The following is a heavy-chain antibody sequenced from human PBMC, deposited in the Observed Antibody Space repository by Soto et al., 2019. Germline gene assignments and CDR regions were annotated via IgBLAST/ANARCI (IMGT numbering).Heavy chain of an antibody. CDR2: ISGSGGST. D-gene: IGHD6-19*01. Sequence: GGSLRLSCAASGFTFSSYAMSWVRQAPGKGLEWVSAISGSGGSTYYADSVKGRFTISRDNSKNTLYLQMNSLRAEDTAVYYCAKMDPPIAVAAPRFDYWGQGTLVTVSS. CDR3: AKMDPPIAVAAPRFDY. CDR1: GFTFSSYA. V-gene: IGHV3-23*01. J-gene: IGHJ4*02.